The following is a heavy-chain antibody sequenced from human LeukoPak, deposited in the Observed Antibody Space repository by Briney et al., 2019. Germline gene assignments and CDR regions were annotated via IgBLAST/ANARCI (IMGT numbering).Heavy chain of an antibody. CDR1: GFTFSSYS. CDR2: ISSSSSYI. J-gene: IGHJ4*02. Sequence: GGSLRLSCAASGFTFSSYSMKWVRQAPGKGLEGVSSISSSSSYISYADSVKGRFTISRDNAKNSLYLQMNSLRAEDTAVYYCARDGKELGRYFDYWGQGTLVTVSS. CDR3: ARDGKELGRYFDY. D-gene: IGHD1-7*01. V-gene: IGHV3-21*01.